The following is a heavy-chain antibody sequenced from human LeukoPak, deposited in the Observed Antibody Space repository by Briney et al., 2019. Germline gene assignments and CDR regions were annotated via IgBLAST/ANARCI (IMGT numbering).Heavy chain of an antibody. D-gene: IGHD4-23*01. V-gene: IGHV5-51*01. CDR1: GYSFTSYW. CDR3: ARRSRDRDYGGNSLDY. CDR2: IYPGDSDT. J-gene: IGHJ4*02. Sequence: GESLKISCTGYGYSFTSYWIGWVRQMPGKGLEWMGIIYPGDSDTRYSPSFQGQVTISADKSISTAYLQWSSLKASDTAMYYCARRSRDRDYGGNSLDYWGQGTLVTVSS.